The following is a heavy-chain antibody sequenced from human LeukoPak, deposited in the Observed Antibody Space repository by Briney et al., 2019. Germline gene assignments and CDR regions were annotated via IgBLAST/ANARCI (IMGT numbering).Heavy chain of an antibody. J-gene: IGHJ5*02. Sequence: GGSLRLSCAASGFIVSTNCMTWVRQAPGKGLEWVSGISGSGGSTYYADSVKGRFTISRDNSKNTLSLQMNSLRAEETAVYYCAKAAYIRNYGDYPNWFDPWGQGTLVTVSS. CDR1: GFIVSTNC. CDR3: AKAAYIRNYGDYPNWFDP. CDR2: ISGSGGST. V-gene: IGHV3-23*01. D-gene: IGHD4-17*01.